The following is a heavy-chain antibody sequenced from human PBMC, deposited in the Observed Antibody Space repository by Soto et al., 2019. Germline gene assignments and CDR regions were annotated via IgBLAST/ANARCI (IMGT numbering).Heavy chain of an antibody. D-gene: IGHD1-26*01. V-gene: IGHV3-15*01. CDR3: ATDVRWEVPPLYY. CDR2: IKSQANGGAA. CDR1: GFTFSNAW. Sequence: EVQLVESGGGFVQPGGSLRLSCIASGFTFSNAWMTWVRQAPGKGLEWVGRIKSQANGGAAEYAAPVRGRSSISRDDSRNTMYLEMNSPKTEDTAVYYWATDVRWEVPPLYYWGQGNRVTVSS. J-gene: IGHJ4*02.